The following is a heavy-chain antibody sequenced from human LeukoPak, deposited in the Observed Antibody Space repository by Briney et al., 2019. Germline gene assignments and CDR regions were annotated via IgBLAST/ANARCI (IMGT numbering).Heavy chain of an antibody. V-gene: IGHV4-4*07. Sequence: PSETLSLTCTVSGGSISSYYWSWIRQPAGKGLEWIGRIYTSGSTNYNPSLKSRVTISVDTSKNQFSLKLSSVTAADTAVYYCARDSPDSSGSRYYYYYYMDVWGKGTTVTISS. CDR1: GGSISSYY. CDR3: ARDSPDSSGSRYYYYYYMDV. J-gene: IGHJ6*03. D-gene: IGHD3-22*01. CDR2: IYTSGST.